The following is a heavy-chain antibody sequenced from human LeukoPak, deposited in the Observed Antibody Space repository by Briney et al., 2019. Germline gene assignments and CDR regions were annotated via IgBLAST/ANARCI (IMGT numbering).Heavy chain of an antibody. CDR1: GFTFTTYS. Sequence: PGRSLRLSCAASGFTFTTYSMNWVRQAPGKGLEWVSSISSGSRYIYHADSLKGRFTISRDNAKNSLYLQMNGLRADDTAVYYCARAGAAAAGTYFDYWGQGTLVTVSS. CDR2: ISSGSRYI. CDR3: ARAGAAAAGTYFDY. V-gene: IGHV3-21*01. D-gene: IGHD6-13*01. J-gene: IGHJ4*02.